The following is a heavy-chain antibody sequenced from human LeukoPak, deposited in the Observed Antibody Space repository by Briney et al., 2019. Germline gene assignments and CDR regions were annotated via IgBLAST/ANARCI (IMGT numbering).Heavy chain of an antibody. J-gene: IGHJ4*02. D-gene: IGHD3-10*01. CDR1: GFTFSSYA. CDR3: AKDLSVLLWFGELLFDY. CDR2: ISGSGGST. Sequence: GGSLRLSCAASGFTFSSYAMSWVRQAPGKGLEWVSAISGSGGSTYYADSVKGRFTIPRDNSKNTLYLQMNSLRAEDTAVYYCAKDLSVLLWFGELLFDYWGQGTLVTVSS. V-gene: IGHV3-23*01.